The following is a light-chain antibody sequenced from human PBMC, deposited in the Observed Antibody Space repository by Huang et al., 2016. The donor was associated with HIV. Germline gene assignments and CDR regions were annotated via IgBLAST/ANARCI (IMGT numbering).Light chain of an antibody. Sequence: DIQMTQSPSSLSASVGDRVTITCQASQDISNYLNWYQQKPGKAPKLLIYDASNLETGVSSRFSGSGSGTDFTFTISSLQSEDFAVYYCHQSNNWPRTFGQGTNVEIK. CDR2: DAS. V-gene: IGKV1-33*01. CDR1: QDISNY. J-gene: IGKJ1*01. CDR3: HQSNNWPRT.